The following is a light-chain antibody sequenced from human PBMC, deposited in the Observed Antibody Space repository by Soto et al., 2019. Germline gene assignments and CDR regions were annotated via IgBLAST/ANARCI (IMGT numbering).Light chain of an antibody. Sequence: DIQLTQSPSFLSASVGDRVTITCRASQGISSSLAWYQQKPGKAPKLLIYAASTLHSGVPSRFSGSGSGTEFTLTIRSLQPDDFATYYCQQLNSYLALTFGGGTKVEIK. CDR2: AAS. V-gene: IGKV1-9*01. J-gene: IGKJ4*01. CDR3: QQLNSYLALT. CDR1: QGISSS.